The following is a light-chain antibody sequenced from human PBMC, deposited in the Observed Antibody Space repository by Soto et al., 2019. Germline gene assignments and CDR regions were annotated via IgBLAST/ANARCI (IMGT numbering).Light chain of an antibody. J-gene: IGLJ1*01. Sequence: QSALTQPASVSGSPGQSITISCTGTSSDVGGYNYVSWYQQYPGKAPKLMIYDVSNRPSGVSYRFSGSKSGNTASLTISGVQAADEAAYYCSSSNTSSTPLVFGTGTKLTVL. V-gene: IGLV2-14*01. CDR2: DVS. CDR3: SSSNTSSTPLV. CDR1: SSDVGGYNY.